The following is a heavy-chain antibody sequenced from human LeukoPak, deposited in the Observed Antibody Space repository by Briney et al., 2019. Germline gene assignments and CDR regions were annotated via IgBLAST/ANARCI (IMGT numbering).Heavy chain of an antibody. Sequence: SETLSLTCAVYGGSFSGYYWSWIRQPPGKGLEWIGEINHSGSTNYNPSLKSRVTISVDMSKNQFSLKLSSVTAADTAVYYCARIVSDCSSTSCRRYFDYWGQGTLVTVSS. D-gene: IGHD2-2*01. CDR2: INHSGST. CDR3: ARIVSDCSSTSCRRYFDY. J-gene: IGHJ4*02. V-gene: IGHV4-34*01. CDR1: GGSFSGYY.